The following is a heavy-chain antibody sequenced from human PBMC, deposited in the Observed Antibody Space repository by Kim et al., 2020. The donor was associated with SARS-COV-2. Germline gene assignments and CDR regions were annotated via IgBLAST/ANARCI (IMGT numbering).Heavy chain of an antibody. D-gene: IGHD3-22*01. CDR3: AREGYDSSVNDY. V-gene: IGHV4-34*01. J-gene: IGHJ4*02. CDR1: GGSFSGYY. Sequence: SETLSLTCAVYGGSFSGYYWSWIRQPPGKGLEWIGEINHSGSTNYNPSLKSRVTISVDTSKNQFSLKLSSVTAADTAVYYCAREGYDSSVNDYWGQGTLVTVSS. CDR2: INHSGST.